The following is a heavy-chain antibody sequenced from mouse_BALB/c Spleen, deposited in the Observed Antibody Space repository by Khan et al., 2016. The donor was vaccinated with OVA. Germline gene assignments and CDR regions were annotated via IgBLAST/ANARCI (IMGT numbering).Heavy chain of an antibody. CDR3: ARDYGSLYWFFDV. J-gene: IGHJ1*01. CDR2: IYYSGTV. Sequence: EVQLVESGPGLVKPSQTVSLTCTVTGISITSGNYRWSWIRQFPGNKLEWIGNIYYSGTVTYNPSLTSRTITTRETSKNQFFLEMNSLTAGVTATYSCARDYGSLYWFFDVWGAGTTVTVSS. CDR1: GISITSGNYR. V-gene: IGHV3-5*02. D-gene: IGHD1-1*01.